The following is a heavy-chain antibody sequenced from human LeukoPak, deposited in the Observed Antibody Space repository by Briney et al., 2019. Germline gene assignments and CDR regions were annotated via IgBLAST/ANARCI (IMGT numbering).Heavy chain of an antibody. CDR2: ISTNNDYT. Sequence: GASVKVSCKASGYTFTSYGISWVRQAPGQGLEWMGWISTNNDYTNYAQKLQGRVTMTTDTSTSTAYMELRSLRAEDTAVYYCARGTWYSSSWYDWYFDLWGRGTLVTVSS. D-gene: IGHD6-13*01. V-gene: IGHV1-18*01. CDR3: ARGTWYSSSWYDWYFDL. J-gene: IGHJ2*01. CDR1: GYTFTSYG.